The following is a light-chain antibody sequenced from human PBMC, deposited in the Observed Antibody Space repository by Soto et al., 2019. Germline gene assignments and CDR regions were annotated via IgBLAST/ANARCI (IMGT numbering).Light chain of an antibody. CDR3: QQSDTFPYT. Sequence: DIPMTQSPSSVSASVGDRVNISSRASQDIDRWLAWYQQKPGKAPKLLISAASTLESGVPSRFSASGSGTDFTLTIANLQFEDFATYHCQQSDTFPYTFRQGTKLEIK. CDR2: AAS. J-gene: IGKJ2*01. CDR1: QDIDRW. V-gene: IGKV1-12*01.